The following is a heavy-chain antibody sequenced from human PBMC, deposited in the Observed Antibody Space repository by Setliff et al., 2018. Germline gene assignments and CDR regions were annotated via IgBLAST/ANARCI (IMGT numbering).Heavy chain of an antibody. CDR1: GFTFSSYA. Sequence: GGSLSLSCAASGFTFSSYAMHWVRQAPGKGLEWVAVISYDGSNKYYADSVKGRFTISRDNSKNTLYLQMNSLRAEDTAVYYCASVYYYGSGGFDPWGQGTLVTVSS. D-gene: IGHD3-10*01. V-gene: IGHV3-30-3*01. J-gene: IGHJ5*02. CDR2: ISYDGSNK. CDR3: ASVYYYGSGGFDP.